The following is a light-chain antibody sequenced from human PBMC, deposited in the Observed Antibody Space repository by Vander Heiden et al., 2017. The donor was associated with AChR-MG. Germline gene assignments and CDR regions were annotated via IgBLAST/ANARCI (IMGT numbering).Light chain of an antibody. CDR2: RAS. CDR3: HQYKSYPWT. J-gene: IGKJ1*01. Sequence: DIQMTQSPYTLSASVGDSVTISCRASQTISSWLAWYQQKPGKPPKLLIYRASTLDSGVPSRFSGSGSRTEFNLTISGLQPDDFVTYYCHQYKSYPWTFGQGTKVEIK. CDR1: QTISSW. V-gene: IGKV1-5*03.